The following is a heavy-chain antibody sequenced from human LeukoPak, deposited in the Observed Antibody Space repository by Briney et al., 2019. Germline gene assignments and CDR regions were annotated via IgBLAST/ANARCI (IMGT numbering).Heavy chain of an antibody. J-gene: IGHJ4*02. V-gene: IGHV4-34*01. CDR1: GGSFSGYY. CDR3: ASEQLLRGSYYFDY. CDR2: INHSGST. D-gene: IGHD1-26*01. Sequence: SETLSLTCAVYGGSFSGYYWSWIRQPPGKGLEWIGEINHSGSTNYNPSLKSRVTISVDTSKNQFSLKLSSVTAADTAVYYCASEQLLRGSYYFDYWGQGTLVTVSS.